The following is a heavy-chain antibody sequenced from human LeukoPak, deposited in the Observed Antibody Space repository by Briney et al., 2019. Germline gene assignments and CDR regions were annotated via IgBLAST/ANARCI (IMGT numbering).Heavy chain of an antibody. D-gene: IGHD3-10*01. CDR3: ARDVVGGDYYYMDV. J-gene: IGHJ6*03. CDR2: IYYSGST. CDR1: GGSISSSSYY. V-gene: IGHV4-39*07. Sequence: PSEALSLTCTVSGGSISSSSYYWGWIRQPPGKGLEWIGSIYYSGSTYYNPSPKSRVTISVDTSKNQFSLKLSSVTAADTAVYYCARDVVGGDYYYMDVWGKGTTVTVSS.